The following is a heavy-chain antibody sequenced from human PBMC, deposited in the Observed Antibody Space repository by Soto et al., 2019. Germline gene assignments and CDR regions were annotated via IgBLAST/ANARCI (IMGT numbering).Heavy chain of an antibody. CDR3: ARRPPGYSSGWYIMAFDI. CDR2: MNPTIGNT. Sequence: ASVKVSCKASGYTFTSYDINWVRQATGQGLECMGWMNPTIGNTGFTQKFQGRVTMTRDTSISTAYMELSSLRSEDTAVYYCARRPPGYSSGWYIMAFDIWGQGTMVTVSS. CDR1: GYTFTSYD. V-gene: IGHV1-8*01. J-gene: IGHJ3*02. D-gene: IGHD6-19*01.